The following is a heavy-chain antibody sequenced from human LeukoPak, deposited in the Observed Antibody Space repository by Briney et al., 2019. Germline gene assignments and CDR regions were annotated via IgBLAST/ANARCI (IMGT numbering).Heavy chain of an antibody. D-gene: IGHD6-13*01. J-gene: IGHJ6*02. V-gene: IGHV3-13*01. CDR2: IGTAGDT. CDR3: ARDSFPRIAAAGNSHYGMDV. CDR1: GFTFSSYD. Sequence: GGSLRLSCAASGFTFSSYDMHWVRQATGKGLEWVSAIGTAGDTYYPGSVKGRFTISRENAKNSLYLQMNSLRAEDTAVYYCARDSFPRIAAAGNSHYGMDVWGQGTTVTVSS.